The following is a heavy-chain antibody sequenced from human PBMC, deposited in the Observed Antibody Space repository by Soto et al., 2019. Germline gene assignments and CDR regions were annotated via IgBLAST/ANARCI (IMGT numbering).Heavy chain of an antibody. CDR2: IRGDGSST. CDR1: GFTFSDYW. D-gene: IGHD6-13*01. CDR3: ARVAVAAPRSWYFDL. Sequence: EVQLVESGGGLVQPGWSRRLSCAASGFTFSDYWMHWFRQAPGKGLVWVSRIRGDGSSTSHADSVKGRLTISRDNAKDTLYLQMNSLTVEDTAIYYCARVAVAAPRSWYFDLWGRGTLVTVSS. V-gene: IGHV3-74*01. J-gene: IGHJ2*01.